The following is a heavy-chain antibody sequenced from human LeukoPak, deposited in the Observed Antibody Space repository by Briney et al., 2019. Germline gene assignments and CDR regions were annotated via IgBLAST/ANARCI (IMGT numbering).Heavy chain of an antibody. V-gene: IGHV3-23*01. D-gene: IGHD1-26*01. Sequence: GGSLRLSCAASGFTFSSYAMSWVRQAPGKGLEWVSAISGNGDNTYYADSVKGRFTISRDNSKNTLYLQMNSLRAEDTAVYYCAKSGGSYPYYFDYWGQGTLVTVSS. CDR1: GFTFSSYA. J-gene: IGHJ4*02. CDR2: ISGNGDNT. CDR3: AKSGGSYPYYFDY.